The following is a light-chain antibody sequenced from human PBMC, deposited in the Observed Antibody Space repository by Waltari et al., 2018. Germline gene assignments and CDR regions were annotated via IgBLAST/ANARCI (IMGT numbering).Light chain of an antibody. J-gene: IGLJ1*01. CDR1: NIGTKS. V-gene: IGLV3-21*01. CDR3: QVWDANNEPGL. CDR2: YDS. Sequence: SYVLTQPPSVSVAPGETARITCGGNNIGTKSVHWYRQKPGQAPVLVIPYDSNRPSGLPERFSGSNSGDTATLTISRVDAGDEADYYCQVWDANNEPGLFGTGTEVTV.